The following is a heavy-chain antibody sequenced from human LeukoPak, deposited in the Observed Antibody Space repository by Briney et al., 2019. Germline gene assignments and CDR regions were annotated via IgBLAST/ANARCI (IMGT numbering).Heavy chain of an antibody. J-gene: IGHJ2*01. V-gene: IGHV4-39*01. Sequence: SETLSLTCTVSGASINIRYHYWGWIRQSPGKGLEWIGSMDYSGETYYSPSLQSRVTIFVDTPRNQFSLKLHSMTAADTAVYYCARGYDNFDLWGRGTLVTVSS. CDR1: GASINIRYHY. CDR3: ARGYDNFDL. D-gene: IGHD3-22*01. CDR2: MDYSGET.